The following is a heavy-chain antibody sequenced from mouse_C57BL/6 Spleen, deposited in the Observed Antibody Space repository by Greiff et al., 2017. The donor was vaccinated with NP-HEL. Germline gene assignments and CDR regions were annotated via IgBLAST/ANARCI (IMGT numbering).Heavy chain of an antibody. CDR2: IDPSDSET. D-gene: IGHD2-3*01. V-gene: IGHV1-52*01. Sequence: QVQLQQPGAELVRPGSSVKLSCKASGYTFTSYWMHWVKQRPIQGLEWIGNIDPSDSETHYNQKFKDKATLTVDKSSSTAYMQLSSLTSEDSAVYYCARLDDGYYGGAMDYWGQGTSVTVSS. J-gene: IGHJ4*01. CDR3: ARLDDGYYGGAMDY. CDR1: GYTFTSYW.